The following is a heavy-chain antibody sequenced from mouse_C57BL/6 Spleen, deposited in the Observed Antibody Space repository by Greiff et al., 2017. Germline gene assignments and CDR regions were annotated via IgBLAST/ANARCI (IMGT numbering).Heavy chain of an antibody. J-gene: IGHJ1*03. CDR1: GYTFTSYW. D-gene: IGHD2-3*01. V-gene: IGHV1-59*01. Sequence: QVQLQQPGAELVRPGTSVKLSCKASGYTFTSYWMHWVKQRPGQGLEWIGVIDPSDSYTNYNQKFKGKATLTVDTSSSTAYMQLSSLTSEDSAVYCCARRDGPYWYFEGWGTGTTVTVSS. CDR3: ARRDGPYWYFEG. CDR2: IDPSDSYT.